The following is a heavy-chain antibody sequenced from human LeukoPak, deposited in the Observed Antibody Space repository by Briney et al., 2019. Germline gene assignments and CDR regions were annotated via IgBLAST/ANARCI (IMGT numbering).Heavy chain of an antibody. Sequence: GGSLRLSCAASGFNFSDYNMNWVRQAPGKGLQWVSSSTSRSSYIYYADSVKGRFTISRDNAKNSLCLQMNSLRAEDTAVYYCARDRGGFDYWGQGTLVTVSS. V-gene: IGHV3-21*01. D-gene: IGHD3-10*01. CDR1: GFNFSDYN. J-gene: IGHJ4*02. CDR2: STSRSSYI. CDR3: ARDRGGFDY.